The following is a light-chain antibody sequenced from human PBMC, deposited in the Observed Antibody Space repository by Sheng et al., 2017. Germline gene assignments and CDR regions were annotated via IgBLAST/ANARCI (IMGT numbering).Light chain of an antibody. J-gene: IGLJ2*01. Sequence: FLLTQPHSVSESPGKTVTISCVRSSGIIGSNYVQWYQQRPGSSPITVIFEDHIRPSEVPDRFSAAIDSSTNSASLIISELQTEDEADYYCQSYDSDGVVFGGGTKLTVL. CDR3: QSYDSDGVV. CDR2: EDH. CDR1: SGIIGSNY. V-gene: IGLV6-57*01.